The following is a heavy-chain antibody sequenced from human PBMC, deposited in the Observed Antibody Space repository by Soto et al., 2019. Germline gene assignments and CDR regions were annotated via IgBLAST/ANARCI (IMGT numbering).Heavy chain of an antibody. CDR3: ATRRGDGYNDY. J-gene: IGHJ4*02. D-gene: IGHD3-10*01. CDR2: IIAILGIA. V-gene: IGHV1-69*02. CDR1: GGTFSSYT. Sequence: QVQLVQSGAEVKKPGSSVKVSCKASGGTFSSYTISWVRQAPGQGLEWMGRIIAILGIANYAQKCQGRVTITADKSTRTAYMELSSLSSGDTAVYFCATRRGDGYNDYWGQGTLVTVSS.